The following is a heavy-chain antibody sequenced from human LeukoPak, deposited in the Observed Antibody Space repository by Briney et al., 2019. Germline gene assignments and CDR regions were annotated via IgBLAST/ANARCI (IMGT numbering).Heavy chain of an antibody. Sequence: ASVKVSCKASGYTFTSYGISWVRQAPGQGLEWMGWISAHNGNTNYAQKPQGRVTMTTDTSTSTAYMELRSLRSDDTAVYYCARETFIAAAGRYYYYGMDVWGQGTTVTVSS. CDR2: ISAHNGNT. D-gene: IGHD6-13*01. CDR3: ARETFIAAAGRYYYYGMDV. V-gene: IGHV1-18*01. J-gene: IGHJ6*02. CDR1: GYTFTSYG.